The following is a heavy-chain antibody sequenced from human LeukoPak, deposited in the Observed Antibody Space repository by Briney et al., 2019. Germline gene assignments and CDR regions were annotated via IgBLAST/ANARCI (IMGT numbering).Heavy chain of an antibody. V-gene: IGHV3-30-3*01. Sequence: GGSLRLSCAASGFTFSSYAMHWDRQAPGKGLEWVAVISYDGSNKYYADSVKGRFTISRDNSKNTLYLQMNSLRAEDTAVYYCARVTDCSSTSCRSRGFDYWGQGTLVTVSS. CDR2: ISYDGSNK. D-gene: IGHD2-2*01. CDR3: ARVTDCSSTSCRSRGFDY. J-gene: IGHJ4*02. CDR1: GFTFSSYA.